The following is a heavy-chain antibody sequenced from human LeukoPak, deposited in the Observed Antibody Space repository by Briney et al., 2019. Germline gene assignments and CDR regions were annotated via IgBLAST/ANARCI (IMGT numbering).Heavy chain of an antibody. J-gene: IGHJ4*02. CDR3: ARTPLGAHSDF. CDR2: IYYTGTT. CDR1: GGSISDFY. Sequence: SETLSLTCTVSGGSISDFYWSWIRQTPGKGLEWIGYIYYTGTTYYSPSLKSRVTISADTSQNRFSLRLSSVTAADTAVYFCARTPLGAHSDFWGQGTLVTVSP. V-gene: IGHV4-59*01. D-gene: IGHD3-16*01.